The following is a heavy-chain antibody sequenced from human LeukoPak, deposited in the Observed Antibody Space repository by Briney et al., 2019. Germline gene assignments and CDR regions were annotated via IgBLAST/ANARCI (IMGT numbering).Heavy chain of an antibody. CDR1: GYTFTSYY. CDR2: INPSGGST. J-gene: IGHJ3*02. CDR3: ARSGWDDAFDI. Sequence: ASVTVSCKASGYTFTSYYMHWVRQAPGQGLEWMGIINPSGGSTSYAQKFQGRVTMTRDTSTSTVYMELSSLRSEDTAVYYCARSGWDDAFDIWGQGTMVTVSS. V-gene: IGHV1-46*01. D-gene: IGHD6-19*01.